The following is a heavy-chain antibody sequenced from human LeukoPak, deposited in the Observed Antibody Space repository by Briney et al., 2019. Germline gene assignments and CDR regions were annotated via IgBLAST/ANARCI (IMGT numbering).Heavy chain of an antibody. CDR1: GYTFTAYY. CDR3: AREGDVVADVNWFDP. J-gene: IGHJ5*02. Sequence: GASVKISCKASGYTFTAYYMHWVRQAPGQGPEWMGWINPSSGGTEYAQKLQGRVTMTRDTSISTVYMELSRLRTDGTAVYYCAREGDVVADVNWFDPWGQGTLVTISS. CDR2: INPSSGGT. V-gene: IGHV1-2*02. D-gene: IGHD2-2*01.